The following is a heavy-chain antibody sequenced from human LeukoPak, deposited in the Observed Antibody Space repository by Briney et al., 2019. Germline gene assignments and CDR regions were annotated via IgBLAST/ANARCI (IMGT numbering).Heavy chain of an antibody. CDR1: GYTFTGYY. V-gene: IGHV1-2*02. CDR2: INPNSGGT. Sequence: ASVNVSCKASGYTFTGYYMHWVRQAPGQGLEGMGWINPNSGGTNYAQKFQGRVTMTRDTSISTAYMELSRLRSDDTAVYYCARTYYYDSSGYNYWGQGTLVTVSS. CDR3: ARTYYYDSSGYNY. J-gene: IGHJ4*02. D-gene: IGHD3-22*01.